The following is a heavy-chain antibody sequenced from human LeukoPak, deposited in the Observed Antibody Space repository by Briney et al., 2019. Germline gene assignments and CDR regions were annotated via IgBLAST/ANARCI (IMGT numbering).Heavy chain of an antibody. CDR3: ARGRWGQQLVYFDY. V-gene: IGHV4-4*07. J-gene: IGHJ4*02. CDR2: IYTSGST. D-gene: IGHD6-13*01. Sequence: SETLSLTCTVSGGSISSYYWSWIRQPAGKGLEWIGRIYTSGSTNYNPSLKSRVTMSVDTSKNQFSLKLSSVTAADTAVYYCARGRWGQQLVYFDYWGQGTLVTVSS. CDR1: GGSISSYY.